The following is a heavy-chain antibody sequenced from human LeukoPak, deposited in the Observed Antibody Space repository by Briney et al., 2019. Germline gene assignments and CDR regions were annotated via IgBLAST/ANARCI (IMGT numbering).Heavy chain of an antibody. CDR2: INHSGST. V-gene: IGHV4-34*01. D-gene: IGHD3-16*01. CDR1: GGSFSGYY. CDR3: ARQGYHDYVWGSYEIDI. Sequence: SETLSLTCAVYGGSFSGYYWSWIRQPPGKGLEWIGEINHSGSTNYNPPLKRRVTISVDTSKNQFSLKLSSVTAADTAVYYCARQGYHDYVWGSYEIDIWGQGTMVTVSS. J-gene: IGHJ3*02.